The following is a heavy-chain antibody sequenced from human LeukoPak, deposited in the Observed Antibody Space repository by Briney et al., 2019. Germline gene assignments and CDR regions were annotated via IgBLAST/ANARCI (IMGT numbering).Heavy chain of an antibody. CDR3: ARDPIGVEDAFDI. J-gene: IGHJ3*02. CDR1: GFTFSSYS. D-gene: IGHD3-3*01. CDR2: ISSSSSNI. V-gene: IGHV3-21*01. Sequence: GGSLRLSCAASGFTFSSYSINWVRQAPGKGLEWVSSISSSSSNIYYADSVKGRFTISRDNAKNSLYLQMNSLSAEDTAVYYCARDPIGVEDAFDIWGQGTLVTVSS.